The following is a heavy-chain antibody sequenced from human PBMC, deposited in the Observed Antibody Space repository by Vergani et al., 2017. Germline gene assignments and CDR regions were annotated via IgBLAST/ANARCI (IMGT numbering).Heavy chain of an antibody. V-gene: IGHV3-7*01. CDR1: GFTFSSYW. Sequence: EVQLVESGGGLVQPGGSLRLSCAASGFTFSSYWMSWVRQAPGKGLEWVANIKQDGSEKYYVDSVKGRFTISRDNAKNSLYLQMNSLRAEDTAVYYCARDKGYSYGRDYYYYYGMDVWGQGTTVTVSS. CDR2: IKQDGSEK. D-gene: IGHD5-18*01. CDR3: ARDKGYSYGRDYYYYYGMDV. J-gene: IGHJ6*02.